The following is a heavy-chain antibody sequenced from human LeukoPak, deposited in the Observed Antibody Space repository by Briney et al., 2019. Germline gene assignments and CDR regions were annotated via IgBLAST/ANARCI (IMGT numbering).Heavy chain of an antibody. J-gene: IGHJ4*02. CDR2: ISAYNGNT. Sequence: GAPVEVSCKASGYTFTSYGISWVRQAPGQGLEWMGWISAYNGNTNYAQKLQGRVTMTTDTSTSTAYMELRSLRSDDTAVYYCARDLSETYYYDSSTDYWGQGTLVTVSS. CDR3: ARDLSETYYYDSSTDY. V-gene: IGHV1-18*01. CDR1: GYTFTSYG. D-gene: IGHD3-22*01.